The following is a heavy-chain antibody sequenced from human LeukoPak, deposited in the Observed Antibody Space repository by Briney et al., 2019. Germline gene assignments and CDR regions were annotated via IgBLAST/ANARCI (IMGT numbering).Heavy chain of an antibody. J-gene: IGHJ6*03. V-gene: IGHV3-30*02. CDR2: IRYDGSNK. D-gene: IGHD2-15*01. CDR3: ASLKDIVVVVAAAPYYYMDV. Sequence: GGSLRLSCAASGFTFSSYGMHWVRQAPGKGLEWVAFIRYDGSNKYYADSVKGRFTISRDNSKNTLYLQMNSLRAEDTAVYYCASLKDIVVVVAAAPYYYMDVWGKGTTVTVSS. CDR1: GFTFSSYG.